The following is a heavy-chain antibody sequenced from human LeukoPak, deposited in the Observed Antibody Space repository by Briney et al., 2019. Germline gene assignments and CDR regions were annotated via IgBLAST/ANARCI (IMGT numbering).Heavy chain of an antibody. D-gene: IGHD1-26*01. CDR3: ARDKPRGSYYGSIFDS. Sequence: GGSLRLSCEASGFTFSSYWMSWVRQASGKGLEWVANIRDDGGEIYYVDSVKGRFTISRDNAKSSLFLQINSLRAEDAAVYYCARDKPRGSYYGSIFDSWGQGTLVTVSS. CDR2: IRDDGGEI. V-gene: IGHV3-7*01. J-gene: IGHJ4*02. CDR1: GFTFSSYW.